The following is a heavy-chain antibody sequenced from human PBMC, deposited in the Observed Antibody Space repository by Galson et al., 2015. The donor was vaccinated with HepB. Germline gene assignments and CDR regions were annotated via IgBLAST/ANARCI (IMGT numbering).Heavy chain of an antibody. V-gene: IGHV5-51*01. CDR3: ARQWVRDYDFWSGSPGMDV. CDR1: GYSFTSYW. D-gene: IGHD3-3*01. CDR2: IYPGDSDT. Sequence: QSGAEVKKPGESLKISCKGSGYSFTSYWIGWVRQMPGKGLEWMGIIYPGDSDTRYSPSFQGQVTISADKSTSTAYLQWSSLKASDTAMYYCARQWVRDYDFWSGSPGMDVWGQGTTVTVSS. J-gene: IGHJ6*02.